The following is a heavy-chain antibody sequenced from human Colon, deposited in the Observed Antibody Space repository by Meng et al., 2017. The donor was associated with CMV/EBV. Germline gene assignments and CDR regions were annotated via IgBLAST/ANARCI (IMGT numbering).Heavy chain of an antibody. J-gene: IGHJ4*02. CDR2: IYSGEST. Sequence: GGSLRLSCAASGFGVSGNYMSWVRQAPGKGLEWVSVIYSGESTNYRESVKGRFTISRDSSRNTLDLQMNSLRPEDTAVYYCAKLGFGERPFDFWGLGTLVTVS. CDR3: AKLGFGERPFDF. CDR1: GFGVSGNY. D-gene: IGHD3-10*01. V-gene: IGHV3-66*02.